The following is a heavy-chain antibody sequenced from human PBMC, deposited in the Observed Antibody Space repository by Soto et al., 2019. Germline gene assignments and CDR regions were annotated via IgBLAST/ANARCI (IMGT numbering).Heavy chain of an antibody. Sequence: SVKVSCKASGGTFSIYAISCVRQAPLQWRDWMGGIIPIFGTANYAQKFQGRVTITADKSTSTAYMELSSLRSEDTAVYYCARDYLYYYDSSGKMDAFDIWGQGTMVTVSS. V-gene: IGHV1-69*06. CDR2: IIPIFGTA. CDR3: ARDYLYYYDSSGKMDAFDI. D-gene: IGHD3-22*01. CDR1: GGTFSIYA. J-gene: IGHJ3*02.